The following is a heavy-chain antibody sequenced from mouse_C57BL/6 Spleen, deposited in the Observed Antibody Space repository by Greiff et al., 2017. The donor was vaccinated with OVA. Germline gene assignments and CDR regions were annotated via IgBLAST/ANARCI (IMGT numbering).Heavy chain of an antibody. CDR3: AKGDYGSSYSAWFAY. J-gene: IGHJ3*01. CDR2: INPGSGGT. V-gene: IGHV1-54*01. CDR1: GYAFTNYL. Sequence: VQLQQSGAELVRPGTSVKVSCEASGYAFTNYLIEWVKQRPGQGLEWIGVINPGSGGTNYNEKFKGKATLTADKSSSTAYMQLSSLTSEDSAVYFCAKGDYGSSYSAWFAYWGQGTLVTVSA. D-gene: IGHD1-1*01.